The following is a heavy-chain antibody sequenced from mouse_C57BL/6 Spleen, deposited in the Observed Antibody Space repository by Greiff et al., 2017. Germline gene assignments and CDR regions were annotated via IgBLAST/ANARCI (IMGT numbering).Heavy chain of an antibody. D-gene: IGHD1-1*01. CDR2: ISYDGSN. CDR1: GYSITSGYY. Sequence: EVQLQESGPGLVKPSQSLSLTCSVSGYSITSGYYWYWIRQLPGNKREWMGYISYDGSNNYNPTLKNRITITRDTSKNQLFLKLNAVTTEDTATYYCASSYYYGKAMDYWGRGTSVTVSS. V-gene: IGHV3-6*01. J-gene: IGHJ4*01. CDR3: ASSYYYGKAMDY.